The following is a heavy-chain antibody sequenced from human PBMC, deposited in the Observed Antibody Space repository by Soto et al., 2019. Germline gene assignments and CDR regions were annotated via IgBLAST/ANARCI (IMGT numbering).Heavy chain of an antibody. CDR2: ISYDGSDK. J-gene: IGHJ4*02. CDR3: GAGQYFSDY. V-gene: IGHV3-30*03. Sequence: QVQLVESGGGVVQPGRSLRLSCAASGFTFSSYGMHWVRQAPGKGLEWVALISYDGSDKYYADSVKGRFTISTDNSKNTLSLQMNSLRVEDTAVYYCGAGQYFSDYWGQGTLVTVSS. D-gene: IGHD6-13*01. CDR1: GFTFSSYG.